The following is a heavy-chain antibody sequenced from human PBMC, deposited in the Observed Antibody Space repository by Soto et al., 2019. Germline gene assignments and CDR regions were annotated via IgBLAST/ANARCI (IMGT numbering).Heavy chain of an antibody. D-gene: IGHD3-10*01. V-gene: IGHV1-18*01. J-gene: IGHJ4*02. CDR1: GYTFTNFG. CDR3: PSGGPPIDS. Sequence: QVQLVQSGAEVKKPGASVKVSCKASGYTFTNFGISWVRQAPGQGLEWMGWISAYNGNTNYAQNFQGRVTMTTDTAPRTAYMERRSLRSDDTTEYYSPSGGPPIDSWGQGTPVTVSS. CDR2: ISAYNGNT.